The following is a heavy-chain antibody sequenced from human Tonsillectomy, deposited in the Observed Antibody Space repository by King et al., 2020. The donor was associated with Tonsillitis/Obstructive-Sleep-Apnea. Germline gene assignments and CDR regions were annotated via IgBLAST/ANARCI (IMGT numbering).Heavy chain of an antibody. CDR3: ASSVSGYDFWSGYVIYY. V-gene: IGHV4-59*08. D-gene: IGHD3-3*01. Sequence: VQLQESGPGLVKPSETLSLTCTVSGGSISSYYWSWIRQPPGKGLEWIGYIYYSGSTNYNPSLKSRVTISVDTSKNQFSLKLSSVTAADTAVYYCASSVSGYDFWSGYVIYYWGQGTLVTVSS. CDR1: GGSISSYY. CDR2: IYYSGST. J-gene: IGHJ4*02.